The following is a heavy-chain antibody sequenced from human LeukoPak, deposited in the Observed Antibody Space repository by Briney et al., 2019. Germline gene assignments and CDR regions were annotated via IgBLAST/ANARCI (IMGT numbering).Heavy chain of an antibody. V-gene: IGHV3-30*04. CDR2: ISYDGSNK. Sequence: PGRSLRLSCAASGFTFSSYAMPWVRQAPGKGLEWVAVISYDGSNKYYADSVKGRFTISRDNSKNTLYLQMNSLRAEDTAVYYCARGATQWLVRGPFDYWGQGTLVTVSS. D-gene: IGHD6-19*01. J-gene: IGHJ4*02. CDR1: GFTFSSYA. CDR3: ARGATQWLVRGPFDY.